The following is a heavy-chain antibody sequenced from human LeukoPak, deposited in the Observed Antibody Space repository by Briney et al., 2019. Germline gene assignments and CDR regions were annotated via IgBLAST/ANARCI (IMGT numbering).Heavy chain of an antibody. D-gene: IGHD4-17*01. Sequence: ASVKVSCKASGYTFTSYYMHWVRQAPGQGLEWMGIINPSGGSTSYAQKFQGRVTMTRDTSTSTVYMVLSSLRSEDTAVYYCARDAEWPSYGDYPDYWGQGTLVTVSS. J-gene: IGHJ4*02. CDR2: INPSGGST. CDR3: ARDAEWPSYGDYPDY. CDR1: GYTFTSYY. V-gene: IGHV1-46*01.